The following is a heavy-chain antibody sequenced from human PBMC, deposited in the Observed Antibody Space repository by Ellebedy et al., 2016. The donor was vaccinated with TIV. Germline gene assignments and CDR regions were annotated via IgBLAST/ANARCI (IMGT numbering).Heavy chain of an antibody. Sequence: GESLKISCAASGFTVSNNYISWVRQAPGKGLEWVSVIYSGGSTYYDDSVKGRFTISRDNSKNTVYLQMTSLRAEDTAVYYCAGGVLSGYWGQGTLVTVSS. V-gene: IGHV3-53*01. CDR1: GFTVSNNY. J-gene: IGHJ4*02. D-gene: IGHD2/OR15-2a*01. CDR2: IYSGGST. CDR3: AGGVLSGY.